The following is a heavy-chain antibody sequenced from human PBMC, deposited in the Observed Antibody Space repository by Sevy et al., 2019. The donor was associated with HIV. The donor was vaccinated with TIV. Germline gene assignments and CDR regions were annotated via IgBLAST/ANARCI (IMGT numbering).Heavy chain of an antibody. V-gene: IGHV3-23*01. CDR3: AKDSGWTHVY. J-gene: IGHJ4*02. CDR1: TFTFSDYY. D-gene: IGHD6-19*01. CDR2: ITDSGGTT. Sequence: GGSLKLSCAASTFTFSDYYMTWIRQAPGKGLEWVAGITDSGGTTYYADSVKGRFTISRDNSKNTLSLQMNSLRAEDTAIYYCAKDSGWTHVYWGQGTLVTVSS.